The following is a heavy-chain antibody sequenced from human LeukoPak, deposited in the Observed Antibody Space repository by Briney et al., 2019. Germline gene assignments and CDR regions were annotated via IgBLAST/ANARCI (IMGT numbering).Heavy chain of an antibody. D-gene: IGHD3-3*01. CDR3: AREGEWLSSPRYYYHMDV. CDR1: GYTLTELS. CDR2: FDPEDGET. V-gene: IGHV1-24*01. J-gene: IGHJ6*03. Sequence: ASVKVSCKVSGYTLTELSMHWVRQAPGKGLEWMGGFDPEDGETIYAQKFQGRVTMTEDTSTDTAYMELSSLRSEDTAVYYCAREGEWLSSPRYYYHMDVWGKGTTVTVSS.